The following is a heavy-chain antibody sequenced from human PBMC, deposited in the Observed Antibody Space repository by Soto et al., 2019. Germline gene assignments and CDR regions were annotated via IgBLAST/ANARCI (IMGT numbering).Heavy chain of an antibody. V-gene: IGHV1-69*06. CDR2: IIPIFGTA. CDR1: GGTFSSYA. D-gene: IGHD2-8*01. Sequence: SVKVSCKASGGTFSSYAISWVRQAPGQGLEWMGGIIPIFGTANYAQKFQGRVTITADKSTSKAYMELSSLRSEDTAVYYCARGMRATGNFDYWGQGTLVTVSS. CDR3: ARGMRATGNFDY. J-gene: IGHJ4*02.